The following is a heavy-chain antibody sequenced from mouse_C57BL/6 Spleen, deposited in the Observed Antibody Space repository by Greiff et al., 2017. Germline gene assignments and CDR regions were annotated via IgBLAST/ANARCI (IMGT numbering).Heavy chain of an antibody. D-gene: IGHD4-1*01. V-gene: IGHV1-15*01. CDR1: GYTFTDYE. Sequence: QVQLQQSGAELVRPGASVTLSCKASGYTFTDYEMHWVKQTPVHGLEWIGAIDPETGGTAYNQKFKGKAILTADKSSSTVYMVLRSLTSEDSSFYYCTRRGLTGIYYYAKGYWGQGTSVTVSS. J-gene: IGHJ4*01. CDR2: IDPETGGT. CDR3: TRRGLTGIYYYAKGY.